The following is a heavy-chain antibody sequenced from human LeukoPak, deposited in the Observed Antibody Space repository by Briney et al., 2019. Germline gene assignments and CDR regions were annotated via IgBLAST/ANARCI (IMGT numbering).Heavy chain of an antibody. CDR1: GYSFTSYW. V-gene: IGHV5-51*01. Sequence: PGESLKISCKGSGYSFTSYWIGWVRQMPGKGLEWMGIIYPGDSDTRYSPSFQGQVTISADKSISTAYLQWSSLKASDTAMYYCARTAMVQYYYYYMDVWGKGTTVTVSS. D-gene: IGHD5-18*01. J-gene: IGHJ6*03. CDR3: ARTAMVQYYYYYMDV. CDR2: IYPGDSDT.